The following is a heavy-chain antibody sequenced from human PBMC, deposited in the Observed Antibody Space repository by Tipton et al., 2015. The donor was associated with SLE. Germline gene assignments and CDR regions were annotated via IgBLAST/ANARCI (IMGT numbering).Heavy chain of an antibody. D-gene: IGHD2-15*01. Sequence: QLVQSGAEVKKPGASVKVSCQASGYTFSTYGISWARQAPGQGLEWVGWISAYNGDTNYAQKLQGRVTMTTDTSTSTAYMELRSLRSDDTAVYYCARDVSGGSWFFDYWGQGTLVTVSS. CDR2: ISAYNGDT. V-gene: IGHV1-18*01. CDR3: ARDVSGGSWFFDY. J-gene: IGHJ4*02. CDR1: GYTFSTYG.